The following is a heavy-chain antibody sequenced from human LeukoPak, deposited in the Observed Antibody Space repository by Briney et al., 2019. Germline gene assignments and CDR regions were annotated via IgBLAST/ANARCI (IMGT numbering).Heavy chain of an antibody. D-gene: IGHD3-10*01. V-gene: IGHV4-59*01. CDR1: GGSISSYY. J-gene: IGHJ6*02. CDR2: IYYTGST. Sequence: SETLSLTCTVSGGSISSYYWSWIRQPPGKGLVSIGYIYYTGSTNYNPSLKSRVTISLDTAKNQFSLNLSSVTAADTAVYYCARAGSRSPYYYGVDVWGQGTTFTVSS. CDR3: ARAGSRSPYYYGVDV.